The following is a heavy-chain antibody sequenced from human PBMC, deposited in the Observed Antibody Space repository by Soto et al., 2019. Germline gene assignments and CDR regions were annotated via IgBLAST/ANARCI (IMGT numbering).Heavy chain of an antibody. Sequence: ASVKVSCKASGYTFTGYYMHWVRQAPGQWLEWMGWINPNSGGTNYAQKFQGWVTMTRDTSISTAYMELSRLRSDDTAVYYCARGGTVVTDAFDIWGQGTMVTVSS. D-gene: IGHD2-15*01. CDR1: GYTFTGYY. CDR3: ARGGTVVTDAFDI. J-gene: IGHJ3*02. CDR2: INPNSGGT. V-gene: IGHV1-2*04.